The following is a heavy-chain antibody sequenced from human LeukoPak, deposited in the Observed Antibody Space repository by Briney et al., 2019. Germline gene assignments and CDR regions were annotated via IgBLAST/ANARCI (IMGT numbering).Heavy chain of an antibody. CDR1: GVTFNKYA. D-gene: IGHD6-19*01. V-gene: IGHV3-33*08. CDR2: IWHDGSKK. J-gene: IGHJ4*02. Sequence: GGSLRLSCEASGVTFNKYAIHWVRQAPGRGLEWVALIWHDGSKKYYTDSVKGRFTISRDNANTMSHLQMNSLRPEDTAVYYCARDNGGLGSGGWYTPPYWGQGTMVTVSS. CDR3: ARDNGGLGSGGWYTPPY.